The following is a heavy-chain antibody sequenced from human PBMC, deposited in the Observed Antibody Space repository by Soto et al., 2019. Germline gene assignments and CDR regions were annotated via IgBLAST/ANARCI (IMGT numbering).Heavy chain of an antibody. CDR3: EASIVYYGMDV. CDR2: MYPGDSHT. CDR1: GCPFTKYW. V-gene: IGHV5-51*01. D-gene: IGHD3-16*02. J-gene: IGHJ6*02. Sequence: PVESLKISCKGSGCPFTKYWIGWVRQMPGKGLEWMGIMYPGDSHTKYNPSFQGQVTISADKSITTTYLQWRSIKASDTAIYYCEASIVYYGMDVWGQGATVTVSS.